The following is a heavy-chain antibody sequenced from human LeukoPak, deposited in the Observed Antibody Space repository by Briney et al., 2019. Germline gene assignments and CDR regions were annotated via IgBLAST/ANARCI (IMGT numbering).Heavy chain of an antibody. Sequence: GRSLRLSCAASGFTFDDYAMHWVRHAPGKGLEWVSGISWNSGSIGYADSVKGRFTISRDNAKNSLYLQMNSLRAEDTGLYYCAKDLGYCSGGSCYSYYGMDVWGQGTTVTVSS. D-gene: IGHD2-15*01. CDR3: AKDLGYCSGGSCYSYYGMDV. J-gene: IGHJ6*02. CDR1: GFTFDDYA. CDR2: ISWNSGSI. V-gene: IGHV3-9*01.